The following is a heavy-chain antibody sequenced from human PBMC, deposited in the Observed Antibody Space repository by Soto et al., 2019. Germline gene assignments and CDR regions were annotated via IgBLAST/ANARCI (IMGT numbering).Heavy chain of an antibody. CDR1: GGSVSSSSYY. CDR3: ASSKVVPTYYFDY. D-gene: IGHD3-22*01. Sequence: SETLSLTCTVSGGSVSSSSYYWGWVRQPPGKGLEWIGSVYYSGSTYYNPSLESRVTISVDKSKNQFSLKLMSLSAADTAVYYCASSKVVPTYYFDYWGQGTLVTVSS. V-gene: IGHV4-39*01. J-gene: IGHJ4*02. CDR2: VYYSGST.